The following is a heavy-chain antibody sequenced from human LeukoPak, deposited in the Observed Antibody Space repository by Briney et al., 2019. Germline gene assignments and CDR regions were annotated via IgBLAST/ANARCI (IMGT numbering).Heavy chain of an antibody. CDR1: GFTFSSYE. V-gene: IGHV3-48*03. J-gene: IGHJ4*02. Sequence: GGSLRLSCAASGFTFSSYEMNWVRQAPRKGLEWVSYISSSGSTIYYADSVKGRFTISRDNAKNSLYLQMNSLRAEDTAVYYCARSLSGFDYWGQGTLVTVSS. CDR3: ARSLSGFDY. D-gene: IGHD3-10*01. CDR2: ISSSGSTI.